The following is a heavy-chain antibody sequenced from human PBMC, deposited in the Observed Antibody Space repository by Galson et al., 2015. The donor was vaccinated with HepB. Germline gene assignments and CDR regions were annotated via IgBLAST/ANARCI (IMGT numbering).Heavy chain of an antibody. V-gene: IGHV5-10-1*01. D-gene: IGHD6-25*01. CDR2: IDPSDSYT. CDR3: ASLEARTATTPDDAFDI. Sequence: QSGAEVKKPGESLRISCKGSGYSFTSYWISWVRQMPGKGLEWMGRIDPSDSYTNYSPSFQGHVTISADKSISTAYLQWSSLKASDTAMYYCASLEARTATTPDDAFDIWGQGTMVTVSS. J-gene: IGHJ3*02. CDR1: GYSFTSYW.